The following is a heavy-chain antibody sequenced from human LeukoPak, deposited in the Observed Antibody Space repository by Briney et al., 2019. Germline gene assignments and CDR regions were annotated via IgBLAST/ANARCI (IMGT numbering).Heavy chain of an antibody. Sequence: PPGGSLRLSCAASGFTFSSYAMSWVRQAPGKGLEWVSTISGSGGSTYYADSVKGRFTLSRDNSKNTLYLQMNSLRAEDTAVYYCAKGSKGSSILFDYWGQGTLVTVSS. J-gene: IGHJ4*02. D-gene: IGHD6-13*01. CDR1: GFTFSSYA. V-gene: IGHV3-23*01. CDR2: ISGSGGST. CDR3: AKGSKGSSILFDY.